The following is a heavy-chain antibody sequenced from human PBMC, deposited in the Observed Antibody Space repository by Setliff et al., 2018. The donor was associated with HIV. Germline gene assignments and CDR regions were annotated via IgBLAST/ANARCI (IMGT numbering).Heavy chain of an antibody. CDR3: ARHDYSDTGGYYRLWFFDY. Sequence: SETLSLTCKVSGDSIDSSYYYWAWIRPPPGRGLEWIGTVFNSGSTYYTPSPRGRVTISVDTSKDQFSLKLISVTAADTAVYYCARHDYSDTGGYYRLWFFDYWGQGSLVTVSS. J-gene: IGHJ4*02. CDR1: GDSIDSSYYY. D-gene: IGHD3-22*01. V-gene: IGHV4-39*01. CDR2: VFNSGST.